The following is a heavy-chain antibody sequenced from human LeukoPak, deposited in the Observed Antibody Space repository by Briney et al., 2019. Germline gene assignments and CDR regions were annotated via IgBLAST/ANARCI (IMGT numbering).Heavy chain of an antibody. J-gene: IGHJ4*02. CDR1: GGSISNYY. V-gene: IGHV4-59*01. CDR3: ARVLHSGYSDY. CDR2: IYYSGST. D-gene: IGHD1-26*01. Sequence: SETLSLTCTVSGGSISNYYWSWIRQSPGKGLEWIGYIYYSGSTNYNPSLRSRLTISVDTSRNQFSLRLSSVTAADTALYYCARVLHSGYSDYWGQGALVTVSS.